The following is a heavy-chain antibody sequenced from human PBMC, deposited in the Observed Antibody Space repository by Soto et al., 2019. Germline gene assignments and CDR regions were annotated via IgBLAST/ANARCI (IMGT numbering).Heavy chain of an antibody. J-gene: IGHJ4*02. Sequence: PSETLSLTCAVSGGSISSGGYSWSWIRQPPGKGLEWIGYIYHSGSTYYNPSLKSRVTISVDRSKNQFFLKLSSVTAADTAVYYCARSIVVVPAAFDYWGQGTLVTVSS. CDR3: ARSIVVVPAAFDY. V-gene: IGHV4-30-2*01. CDR2: IYHSGST. D-gene: IGHD2-2*01. CDR1: GGSISSGGYS.